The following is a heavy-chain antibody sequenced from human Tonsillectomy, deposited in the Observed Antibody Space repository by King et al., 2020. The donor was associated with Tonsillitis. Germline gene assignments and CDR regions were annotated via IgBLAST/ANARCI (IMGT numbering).Heavy chain of an antibody. CDR3: AGHPRECDYDSSGYYEGVAYFDY. D-gene: IGHD3-22*01. J-gene: IGHJ4*02. V-gene: IGHV4-39*01. CDR1: GGSISSSVYY. CDR2: ISYSGRT. Sequence: LQLQESGPGLVKPSETLSLICTVSGGSISSSVYYWGWIRQPPGKGLEWIGSISYSGRTHYNPSLKSRVTMSVDTSKNQFSLRLSSVTAADTAIYYCAGHPRECDYDSSGYYEGVAYFDYWGQGTLVTVSS.